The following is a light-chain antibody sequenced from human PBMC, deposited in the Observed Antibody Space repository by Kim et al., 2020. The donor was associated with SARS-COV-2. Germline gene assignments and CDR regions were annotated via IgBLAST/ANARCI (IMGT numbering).Light chain of an antibody. CDR1: HRIGIN. CDR2: DAT. J-gene: IGKJ4*01. CDR3: KQQRKWPPATS. V-gene: IGKV3-11*01. Sequence: PGEGATIACRASHRIGINLAWYQQTRGQAPMHLIYDATIRANGSPDKLSGSGSGTDCTLTISSIEPEDIAVCFCKQQRKWPPATSFGGGTKVDIK.